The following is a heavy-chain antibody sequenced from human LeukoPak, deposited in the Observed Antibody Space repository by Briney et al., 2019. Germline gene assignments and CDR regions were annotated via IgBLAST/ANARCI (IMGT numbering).Heavy chain of an antibody. Sequence: SETLSLTCAVSGYSISSGYYWCWVRQPPGKGLEWIASLSQSGTTYYNPSLKSRVTISLDTSRNQFSLKLTSVTAADTAVYYCAREGRDMSPVTSFDYWGQGTLVIVSS. D-gene: IGHD4-17*01. CDR3: AREGRDMSPVTSFDY. V-gene: IGHV4-38-2*02. CDR2: LSQSGTT. J-gene: IGHJ4*02. CDR1: GYSISSGYY.